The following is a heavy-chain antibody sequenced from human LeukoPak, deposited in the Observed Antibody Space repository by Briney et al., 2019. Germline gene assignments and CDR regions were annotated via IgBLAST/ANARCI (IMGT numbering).Heavy chain of an antibody. CDR1: GFTFSRYW. CDR2: IKEDGSEK. CDR3: ARLGYPWYFDL. D-gene: IGHD5-18*01. V-gene: IGHV3-7*01. Sequence: GGSLRLSCAASGFTFSRYWMSWVRQAPGKGLEWVANIKEDGSEKLYVDSVKGRFTISRDNAKNSLFLQMNSLRAEDTAVCYCARLGYPWYFDLWGRGTLVTVSS. J-gene: IGHJ2*01.